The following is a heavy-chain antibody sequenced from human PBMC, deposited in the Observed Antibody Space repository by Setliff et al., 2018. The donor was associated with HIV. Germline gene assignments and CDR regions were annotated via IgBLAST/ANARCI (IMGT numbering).Heavy chain of an antibody. D-gene: IGHD3-16*01. CDR2: IKQDGSEK. V-gene: IGHV3-7*01. J-gene: IGHJ4*02. CDR1: GFTFSRYW. Sequence: LKISCAASGFTFSRYWISWVRQAPGKGLEWVANIKQDGSEKYYGDSVQGRFTVSRDNAENSVYLQMNSLRAEDTAVYYCARDGGEYWGQGTLVTVSS. CDR3: ARDGGEY.